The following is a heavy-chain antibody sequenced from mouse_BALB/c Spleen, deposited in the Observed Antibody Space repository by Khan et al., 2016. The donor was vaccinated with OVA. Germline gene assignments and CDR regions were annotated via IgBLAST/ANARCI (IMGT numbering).Heavy chain of an antibody. CDR2: ISSGDTT. Sequence: EVELVESGGGLVKPGGSLKLSCAASGFTFSNYGVSWVRQTPEKRLEWVASISSGDTTYYPDSVKGRFTISRDNARNILYLQMSSLRSEDTAMYYCARDYWFAYWGQGTLVTVSA. J-gene: IGHJ3*01. CDR3: ARDYWFAY. V-gene: IGHV5-6-5*01. CDR1: GFTFSNYG.